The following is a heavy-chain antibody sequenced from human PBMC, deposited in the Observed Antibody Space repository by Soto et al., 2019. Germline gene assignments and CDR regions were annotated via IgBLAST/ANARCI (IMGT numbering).Heavy chain of an antibody. CDR2: INHSGST. D-gene: IGHD5-18*01. Sequence: SETLSLTCAVYGGSFSGYYWSWIRQPPGKGLEWIGEINHSGSTNYNPSLKSRVTISVDTSKNQFSLKLSSVTAADTAVYYCARRGTAMPEHYWGQGTLVTVSS. CDR3: ARRGTAMPEHY. CDR1: GGSFSGYY. V-gene: IGHV4-34*01. J-gene: IGHJ4*02.